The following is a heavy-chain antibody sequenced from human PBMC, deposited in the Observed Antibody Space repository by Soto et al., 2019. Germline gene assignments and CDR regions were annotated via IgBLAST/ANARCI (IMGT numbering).Heavy chain of an antibody. V-gene: IGHV1-69*02. CDR1: GGTFSSYT. J-gene: IGHJ4*02. CDR2: IIPILGIA. CDR3: ARTTLDYGDSYYFDY. D-gene: IGHD4-17*01. Sequence: SVKVSCKASGGTFSSYTISWVRQAPGQGLEWMGRIIPILGIANYAQKFKGRVTITADKSTSTAYMELSSLRSEDTAVYYCARTTLDYGDSYYFDYWGQGTLVTVSS.